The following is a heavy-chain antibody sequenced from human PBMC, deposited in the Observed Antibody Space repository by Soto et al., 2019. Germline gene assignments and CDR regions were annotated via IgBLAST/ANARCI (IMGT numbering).Heavy chain of an antibody. J-gene: IGHJ5*02. Sequence: GGSLRLSCAASGIILSDTWMNWVRQAPGKGLEWVGRLESTESGGATDFASTVKGRFTVSRDDSKNTLSLHMTSLQPEDTALYELLYGAVVGVSTGRDVPNPFQALPW. D-gene: IGHD2-2*02. CDR3: LYGAVVGVSTGRDVPNPFQALP. CDR2: LESTESGGAT. CDR1: GIILSDTW. V-gene: IGHV3-15*04.